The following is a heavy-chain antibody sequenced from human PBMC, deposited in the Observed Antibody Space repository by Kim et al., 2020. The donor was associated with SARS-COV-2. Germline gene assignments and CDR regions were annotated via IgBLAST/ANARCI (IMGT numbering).Heavy chain of an antibody. J-gene: IGHJ4*02. Sequence: GSPNYNPSLKSRVTISVDTSKNQFSLKLSSVTAADTAVYYCARRYGDSDYWGQGTLVTVSS. V-gene: IGHV4-34*01. D-gene: IGHD4-17*01. CDR3: ARRYGDSDY. CDR2: GSP.